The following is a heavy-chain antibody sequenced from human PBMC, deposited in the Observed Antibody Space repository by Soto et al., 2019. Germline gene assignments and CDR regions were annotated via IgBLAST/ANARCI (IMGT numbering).Heavy chain of an antibody. J-gene: IGHJ4*02. V-gene: IGHV3-48*03. D-gene: IGHD3-10*01. CDR2: ISSSGSTA. Sequence: GGSLRLSCAASGFTFSRFELHWVRQAPGKGLEWISYISSSGSTAYYASSVEGRFTISRDNANNSVYLQTDSLRAEDTALYYCTRAAWFPYLSFYWGQGALVTVS. CDR3: TRAAWFPYLSFY. CDR1: GFTFSRFE.